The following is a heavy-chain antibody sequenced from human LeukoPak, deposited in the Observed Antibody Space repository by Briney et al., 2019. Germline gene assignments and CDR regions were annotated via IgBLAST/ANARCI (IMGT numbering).Heavy chain of an antibody. CDR3: AKGHGSGSYYKGFDY. V-gene: IGHV3-23*01. J-gene: IGHJ4*02. Sequence: GGSLRLSCAASGFTFSSYAVSWVRQAPGRGLEWVSAISGSGGSTYYADSVKGRFTISRDNSKNTLYLQMNSLRAEDTAVYYCAKGHGSGSYYKGFDYWGQGTLVTVSS. CDR1: GFTFSSYA. CDR2: ISGSGGST. D-gene: IGHD3-10*01.